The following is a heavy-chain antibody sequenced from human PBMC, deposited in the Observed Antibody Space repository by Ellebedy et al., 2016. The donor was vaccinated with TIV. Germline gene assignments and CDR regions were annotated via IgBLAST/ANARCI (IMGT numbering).Heavy chain of an antibody. J-gene: IGHJ2*01. Sequence: AASVKVSCKASGYTFTVYGIIWVRQAPGQGLEWMGWINTYNGNTNYAQKFQGRLTLTRDTSTPTAYMDLKRLRSDDTAVYYCAREWRGYFDLWGRGTLVSVSS. CDR2: INTYNGNT. V-gene: IGHV1-18*04. CDR3: AREWRGYFDL. D-gene: IGHD5-12*01. CDR1: GYTFTVYG.